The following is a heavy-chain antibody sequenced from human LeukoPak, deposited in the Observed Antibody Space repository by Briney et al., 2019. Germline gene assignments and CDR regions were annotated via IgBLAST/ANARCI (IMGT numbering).Heavy chain of an antibody. Sequence: TSETLSLTCTVSGYSISSSSFYWGWIRQPPGKGLEWIGSIYYSGSTYYNPSLKSRVTISVDTSKNQLSLKLSSVTAADSAVYYCARLPNRGVFDYWGQGTLVTVSS. J-gene: IGHJ4*02. D-gene: IGHD3-10*01. V-gene: IGHV4-39*01. CDR1: GYSISSSSFY. CDR2: IYYSGST. CDR3: ARLPNRGVFDY.